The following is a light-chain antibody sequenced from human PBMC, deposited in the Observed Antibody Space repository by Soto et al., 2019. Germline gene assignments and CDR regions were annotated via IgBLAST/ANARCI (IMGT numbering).Light chain of an antibody. J-gene: IGKJ1*01. Sequence: EIVLTQSPGTLSLSPGERATLSCRASQSVSSTYLAWYQQKPGQAPRLLIYGASSRATGIPDRFSGSGSGTDFTLTISRREPADFAAYYCPQYGSSPPWTFGQGTKVEIK. CDR2: GAS. CDR1: QSVSSTY. V-gene: IGKV3-20*01. CDR3: PQYGSSPPWT.